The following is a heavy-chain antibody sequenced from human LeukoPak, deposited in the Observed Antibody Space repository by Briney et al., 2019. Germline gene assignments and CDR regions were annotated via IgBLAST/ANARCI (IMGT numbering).Heavy chain of an antibody. CDR2: ISGSGGST. Sequence: GGSLRPSCAASGFTFSSYAMSWVRQAPGKGLEWVSAISGSGGSTYYADSVKGRFTISRDNSKNTLYLQMNSLRAEDTAVYYCAKDVSRIQPPRYFDYCGQGTLVTVSS. CDR3: AKDVSRIQPPRYFDY. CDR1: GFTFSSYA. J-gene: IGHJ4*02. V-gene: IGHV3-23*01. D-gene: IGHD5-18*01.